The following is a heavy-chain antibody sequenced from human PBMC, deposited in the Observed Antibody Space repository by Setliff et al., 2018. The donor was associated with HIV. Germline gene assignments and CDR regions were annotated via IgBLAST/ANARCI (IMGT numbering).Heavy chain of an antibody. CDR1: GYTFSSHG. Sequence: ASVKVSCKASGYTFSSHGITWVRQVPGQGLEWMGGIIPIFGTANYAQKFQGRVTITTDESTTTAYMELSSLTSDDTAVYYCARVHCDGTGGDYWGQGTLVTVSS. CDR2: IIPIFGTA. D-gene: IGHD3-10*01. V-gene: IGHV1-69*05. J-gene: IGHJ4*02. CDR3: ARVHCDGTGGDY.